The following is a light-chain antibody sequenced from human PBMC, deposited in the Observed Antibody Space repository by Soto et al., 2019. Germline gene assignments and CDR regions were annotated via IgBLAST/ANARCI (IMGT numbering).Light chain of an antibody. CDR1: QSVRSSD. J-gene: IGKJ3*01. V-gene: IGKV3-20*01. CDR3: QQYGSSPLST. CDR2: GAS. Sequence: ENVLTQSPVTLSLSPGERATLSCRASQSVRSSDLAWYQQKPGQAPRLLIYGASSRATDIPDRFSGSGSGTDFTLTISRLEPEDFAVYYCQQYGSSPLSTFGPGTKVDIK.